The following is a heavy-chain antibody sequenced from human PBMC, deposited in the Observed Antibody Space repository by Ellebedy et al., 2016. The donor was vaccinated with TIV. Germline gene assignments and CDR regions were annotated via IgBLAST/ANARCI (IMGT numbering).Heavy chain of an antibody. CDR2: FYNSGKS. CDR1: GGSISSYY. D-gene: IGHD5-24*01. CDR3: VRGGERWQQFWGKWFDP. V-gene: IGHV4-59*01. Sequence: MPSETLSLTCTVSGGSISSYYWGWIRQPPGKGLEWIGYFYNSGKSSYNPSLKSRVSISVDTAKNQFSLKLTSVTAADSAVYFRVRGGERWQQFWGKWFDPWGQGTLVTVSS. J-gene: IGHJ5*02.